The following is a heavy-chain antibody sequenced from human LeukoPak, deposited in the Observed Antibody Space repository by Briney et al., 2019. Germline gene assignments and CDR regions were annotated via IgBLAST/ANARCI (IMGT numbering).Heavy chain of an antibody. V-gene: IGHV3-23*01. CDR1: GFAFSSYA. Sequence: GGSLRLSCAASGFAFSSYAMSWVRQAPGKGLEWVSAISGSGGSTYYADSVKGRFTISRDNSKNTLYLQMNSLRAEDTAVYYCAKGQDYYDSSGYYCSFGYWGQGTLVTVSS. CDR2: ISGSGGST. CDR3: AKGQDYYDSSGYYCSFGY. D-gene: IGHD3-22*01. J-gene: IGHJ4*02.